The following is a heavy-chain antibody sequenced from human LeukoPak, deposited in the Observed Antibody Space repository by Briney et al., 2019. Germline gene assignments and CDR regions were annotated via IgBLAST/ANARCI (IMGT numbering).Heavy chain of an antibody. CDR1: GGSFSGYY. CDR3: ARGIVGATWFDP. V-gene: IGHV4-34*01. CDR2: INHSGST. Sequence: KTSETLSLTCAVYGGSFSGYYWSWIRQPPGKGLEWIGEINHSGSTNYNPTLKSRVTISVDTSKNQFSLKLSSVTAADTAVYYCARGIVGATWFDPWGQGTLVTVSS. J-gene: IGHJ5*02. D-gene: IGHD1-26*01.